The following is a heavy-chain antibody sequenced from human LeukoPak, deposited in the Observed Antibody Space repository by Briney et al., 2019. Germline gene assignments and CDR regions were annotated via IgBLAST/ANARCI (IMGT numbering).Heavy chain of an antibody. CDR3: ARGISSGWYASWFDP. V-gene: IGHV3-33*08. CDR2: IWYDGSNK. D-gene: IGHD6-19*01. Sequence: GGSLRLSCAASGFTFSSYGMHWVRQAPGKGLEWVAVIWYDGSNKYYADSVKGRFTISRDNSKNTLYLQMNSLRAEDTAVYYCARGISSGWYASWFDPWGQGTLVTVSS. CDR1: GFTFSSYG. J-gene: IGHJ5*02.